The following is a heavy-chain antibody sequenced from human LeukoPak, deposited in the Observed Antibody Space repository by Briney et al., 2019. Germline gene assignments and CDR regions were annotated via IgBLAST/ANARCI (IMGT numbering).Heavy chain of an antibody. Sequence: GGSLRLSCAASGFTFSSYAMSWVRQAPGKGLEWVSAISGSGGSTYYADSVKGRFTISRDNSKNTLYLQMNSLRAEDTAVYYCAKERLGSITIFGVAFDYWGQGTLVTVSP. CDR1: GFTFSSYA. J-gene: IGHJ4*02. CDR3: AKERLGSITIFGVAFDY. V-gene: IGHV3-23*01. D-gene: IGHD3-3*01. CDR2: ISGSGGST.